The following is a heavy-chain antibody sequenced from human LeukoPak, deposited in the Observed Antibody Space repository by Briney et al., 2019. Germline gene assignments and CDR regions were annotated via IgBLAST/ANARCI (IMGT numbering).Heavy chain of an antibody. J-gene: IGHJ4*02. Sequence: HPGGSLRLSCAASGFTFSSYGMSWVRQAPGKGLEWVSAISGSGGSTYYADSVKGRFTISRDNSKNTLYLQMNSLRAEDTAVYYCAKGYGYSYGYCDYWGQGTLVTVSS. CDR2: ISGSGGST. CDR1: GFTFSSYG. CDR3: AKGYGYSYGYCDY. V-gene: IGHV3-23*01. D-gene: IGHD5-18*01.